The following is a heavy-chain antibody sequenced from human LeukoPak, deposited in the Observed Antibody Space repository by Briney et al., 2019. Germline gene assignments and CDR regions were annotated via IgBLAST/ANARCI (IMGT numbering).Heavy chain of an antibody. CDR2: ISGSGGST. J-gene: IGHJ3*02. V-gene: IGHV3-23*01. CDR1: GFTFSSYA. Sequence: GGSLRLSCAASGFTFSSYAMSWVRQAPGKGLEWVSAISGSGGSTYYADSVKGRFTISRDNSKNTLYLQMNSLRAEDTAVYCCAKDLVPGVGWSRSCAFDIWGQGTMVTVSS. D-gene: IGHD2-2*01. CDR3: AKDLVPGVGWSRSCAFDI.